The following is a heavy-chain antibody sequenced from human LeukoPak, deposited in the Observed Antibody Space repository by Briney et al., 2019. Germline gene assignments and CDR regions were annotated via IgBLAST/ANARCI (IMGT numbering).Heavy chain of an antibody. V-gene: IGHV3-23*01. CDR1: GFTFHNFA. CDR2: ISSSGEFT. Sequence: GGSLRLSCAASGFTFHNFAMSWVRQAPRKGLEWVSSISSSGEFTFYADSVKGRFTIFRDNSRYTLYLQMNSLRAEDAAMYYCVKDRPNYYESNGDYYKRDGDFWGQGTLVTVSA. D-gene: IGHD3-22*01. J-gene: IGHJ4*02. CDR3: VKDRPNYYESNGDYYKRDGDF.